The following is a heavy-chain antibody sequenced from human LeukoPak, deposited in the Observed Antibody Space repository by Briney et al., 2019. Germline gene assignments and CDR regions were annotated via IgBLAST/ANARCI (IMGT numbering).Heavy chain of an antibody. D-gene: IGHD6-13*01. CDR3: ARSYSSSWYYFDY. V-gene: IGHV1-2*02. Sequence: ASVKVSCKASGYTFTGYYMHWVRQAPGQGLEWMGWINPNSGGTNYAQKFQGRVAMTRDTSISTAYMELSRLRSDDTAVYYCARSYSSSWYYFDYWGQGTLVTVSS. J-gene: IGHJ4*02. CDR2: INPNSGGT. CDR1: GYTFTGYY.